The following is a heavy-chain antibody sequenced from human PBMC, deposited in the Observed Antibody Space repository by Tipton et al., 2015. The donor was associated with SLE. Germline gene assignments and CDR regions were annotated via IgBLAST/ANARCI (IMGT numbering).Heavy chain of an antibody. CDR1: GFSISSGYY. CDR2: IHYSGTT. Sequence: TLSLTCDVTGFSISSGYYWGWIRQPPGKELEWIGSIHYSGTTHDNPSLKSRVTMSVDMSKNQSSLRLTSVTAADTAVYYCARTLGAIAHTVYDAFDIWGQGKMVTVSS. D-gene: IGHD1-26*01. CDR3: ARTLGAIAHTVYDAFDI. J-gene: IGHJ3*02. V-gene: IGHV4-61*05.